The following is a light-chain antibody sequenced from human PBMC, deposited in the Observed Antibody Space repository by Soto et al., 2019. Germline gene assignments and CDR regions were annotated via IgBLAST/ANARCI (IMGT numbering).Light chain of an antibody. CDR3: QQYGRSPPEFT. CDR2: GAS. V-gene: IGKV3-20*01. Sequence: EIVVTQSPGTLSLSAGERATLSCRASQTISSNYLAWYQQKPGQAPRLLIFGASYRATGIPDRFSGSGSGTDFTLTISRLEPEDFAVYYCQQYGRSPPEFTFGPGTKVDIK. CDR1: QTISSNY. J-gene: IGKJ3*01.